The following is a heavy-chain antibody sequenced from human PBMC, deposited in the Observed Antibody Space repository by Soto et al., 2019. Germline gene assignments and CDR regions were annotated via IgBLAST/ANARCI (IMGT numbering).Heavy chain of an antibody. CDR3: APGISAGNSGGLGWFDP. CDR1: GGSISSGGYY. V-gene: IGHV4-31*03. J-gene: IGHJ5*02. Sequence: QVQLQESGPGLVKPSQTLSLTCTVSGGSISSGGYYWSWVRQHPGKGLEWIGYIYNSGSIYYNPSLECRVTTSAHTSTNQFSLELSSVTAADPAVYYCAPGISAGNSGGLGWFDPWGQGTLVTVSS. D-gene: IGHD2-15*01. CDR2: IYNSGSI.